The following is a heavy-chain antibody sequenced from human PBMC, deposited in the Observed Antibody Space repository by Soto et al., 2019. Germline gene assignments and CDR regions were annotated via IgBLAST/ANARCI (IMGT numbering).Heavy chain of an antibody. Sequence: GGPLGLSCLALGLPFGAFAMTWVAQAPGKGLERVSSINSGATYRYYADSVQGRFTISRNNARNSLYLQMNSLVVEDTAVYYCARDLTTYGSPHFDYWGQGTLVTVSS. CDR1: GLPFGAFA. CDR3: ARDLTTYGSPHFDY. J-gene: IGHJ4*02. V-gene: IGHV3-21*06. D-gene: IGHD4-17*01. CDR2: INSGATYR.